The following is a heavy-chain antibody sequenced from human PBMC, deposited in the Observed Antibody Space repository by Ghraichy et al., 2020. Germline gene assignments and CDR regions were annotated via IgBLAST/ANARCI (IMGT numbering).Heavy chain of an antibody. V-gene: IGHV3-21*01. CDR2: TSSTSGNI. D-gene: IGHD5-12*01. CDR1: GFALSAYS. Sequence: GESLNISCAASGFALSAYSMNWVRQAAGKGLEWISSTSSTSGNIYYGDSVKGRFTIVRDNVKNSLYLQMDSLRPEDTAVYFCAREKRGFYYYAIDVWGQGTTVTVSS. CDR3: AREKRGFYYYAIDV. J-gene: IGHJ6*02.